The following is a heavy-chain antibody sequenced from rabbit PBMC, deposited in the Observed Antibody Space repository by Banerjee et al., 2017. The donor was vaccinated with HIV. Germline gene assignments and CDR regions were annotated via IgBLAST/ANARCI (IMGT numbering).Heavy chain of an antibody. CDR3: ARDRYSYDDYGDPISSTRL. CDR2: IYAGSGST. J-gene: IGHJ3*01. V-gene: IGHV1S40*01. D-gene: IGHD2-1*01. CDR1: GFSFSSSA. Sequence: QSLEESGGGLVQPEGSLTLTCTASGFSFSSSAMCWVRQAPGKRPEWIACIYAGSGSTWYASWVNGRFTISKTSSTTVTLQMTSLTAADTATYFCARDRYSYDDYGDPISSTRL.